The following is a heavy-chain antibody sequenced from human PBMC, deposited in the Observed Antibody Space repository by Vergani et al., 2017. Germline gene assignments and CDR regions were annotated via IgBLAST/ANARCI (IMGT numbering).Heavy chain of an antibody. Sequence: QVQLQESGPRLVRPSQTLSLTCTVSGGSINTGAYYWSWIRQPAGKGLEWIGRVYTSGMTNYNPSLKSRVTILVDRSKSQLSLKLTSVTAGDTAVYYCARERITIFGVVKVPGYYYYMDVWGKGP. D-gene: IGHD3-3*01. CDR3: ARERITIFGVVKVPGYYYYMDV. V-gene: IGHV4-61*02. CDR2: VYTSGMT. J-gene: IGHJ6*03. CDR1: GGSINTGAYY.